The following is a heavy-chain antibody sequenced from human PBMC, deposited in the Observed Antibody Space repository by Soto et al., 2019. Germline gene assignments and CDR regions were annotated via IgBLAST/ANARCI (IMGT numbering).Heavy chain of an antibody. V-gene: IGHV3-30*18. D-gene: IGHD2-2*01. Sequence: QVQLVESGGGVVQPGRSLRLSCAASGFTFSSYGMHWVRQAPGKGLEWVAVISYDGSNKYYADSVKGRFTISRDNSKNTLYLQMNSLRAEDTAVYYSAKDHCSSTSCYNFDYWGQGTLVTVSS. J-gene: IGHJ4*02. CDR1: GFTFSSYG. CDR3: AKDHCSSTSCYNFDY. CDR2: ISYDGSNK.